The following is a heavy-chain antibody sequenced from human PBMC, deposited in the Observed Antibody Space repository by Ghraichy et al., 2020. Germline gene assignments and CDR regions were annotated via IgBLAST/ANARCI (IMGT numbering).Heavy chain of an antibody. CDR1: GFTFSDYY. Sequence: GGSLRLSCAASGFTFSDYYMSWIRQAPGKGLEWVSYISSSSSYTNYADSVKGRFTISRDNAKNSLYLQMNSLRAEDTAVYYCARGFSRSYGPTRSLLGDYWGQGTLVTVSS. CDR2: ISSSSSYT. CDR3: ARGFSRSYGPTRSLLGDY. J-gene: IGHJ4*02. V-gene: IGHV3-11*06. D-gene: IGHD5-18*01.